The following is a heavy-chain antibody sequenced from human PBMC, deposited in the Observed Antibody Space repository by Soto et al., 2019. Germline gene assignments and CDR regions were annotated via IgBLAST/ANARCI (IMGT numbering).Heavy chain of an antibody. V-gene: IGHV3-30*18. CDR3: AKESGIKYYYYGMDV. Sequence: QVQLVESGGGVVQPGRSRRLSCAASGFTFSSYGMHWVRQAPGKGLEWVAVISYDGSNKDYADSVKGRFTISRDNSKNTLYLQMNSLRAEDTAVYYCAKESGIKYYYYGMDVWGQGTTVTVSS. J-gene: IGHJ6*02. CDR2: ISYDGSNK. CDR1: GFTFSSYG.